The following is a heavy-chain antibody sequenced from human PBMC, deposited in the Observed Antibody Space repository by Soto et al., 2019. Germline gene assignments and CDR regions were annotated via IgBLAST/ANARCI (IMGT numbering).Heavy chain of an antibody. CDR2: IKQDGSER. V-gene: IGHV3-7*03. CDR3: ARLKALGELLDY. J-gene: IGHJ4*02. Sequence: EVQLVESGGGLVQPGGSLRLSCAASGFTFSSYWMTWVRQAPGKGLEWVANIKQDGSERYYVDSVKDRFIISRDNGKNSLYLQMNSLRAEDTAVYYCARLKALGELLDYWGQGTLVAVSS. D-gene: IGHD3-10*01. CDR1: GFTFSSYW.